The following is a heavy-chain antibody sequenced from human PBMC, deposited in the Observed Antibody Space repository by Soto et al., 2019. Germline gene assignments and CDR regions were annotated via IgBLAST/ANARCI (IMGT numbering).Heavy chain of an antibody. CDR3: AREASYTGYGMDV. CDR2: ISAYNGNT. J-gene: IGHJ6*02. D-gene: IGHD3-16*01. Sequence: ASVKASCKASRYTFTSYGMSWGRQAPEQGLEWMGFISAYNGNTNYAQKLKGRVTMTTDTSTSTAYMELRSLRSDDTAVYYCAREASYTGYGMDVWGQGTTVTVSS. V-gene: IGHV1-18*04. CDR1: RYTFTSYG.